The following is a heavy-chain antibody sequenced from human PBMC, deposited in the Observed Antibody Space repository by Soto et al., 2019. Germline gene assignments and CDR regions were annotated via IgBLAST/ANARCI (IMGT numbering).Heavy chain of an antibody. D-gene: IGHD3-16*01. CDR1: GGIFTNNA. J-gene: IGHJ6*02. CDR3: ATGGHNDGYNFYHGMDV. CDR2: VIPLFDTA. Sequence: QVQVVQSGAEVKKPGSSVKVSCKVSGGIFTNNAISWVQQAPGQGLEWLGGVIPLFDTAYYAQIFRGRLRISADGATTTAYMELSGLTSADTAVYFCATGGHNDGYNFYHGMDVWGQGPTVTVS. V-gene: IGHV1-69*01.